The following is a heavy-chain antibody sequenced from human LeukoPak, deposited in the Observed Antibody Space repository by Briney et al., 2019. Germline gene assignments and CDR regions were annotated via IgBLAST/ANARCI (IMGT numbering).Heavy chain of an antibody. V-gene: IGHV4-39*01. CDR1: DGSISSSSYF. Sequence: SETLSLTCTVSDGSISSSSYFWGGIGRPPGKRLGGIGTIYYTGSTYYTPSLKSRVTISIDTSNNQFSLILSSVTAADTAVYYCARQTRRVGGNSALGWLDPWGQGTLVTVSS. CDR3: ARQTRRVGGNSALGWLDP. CDR2: IYYTGST. J-gene: IGHJ5*02. D-gene: IGHD2/OR15-2a*01.